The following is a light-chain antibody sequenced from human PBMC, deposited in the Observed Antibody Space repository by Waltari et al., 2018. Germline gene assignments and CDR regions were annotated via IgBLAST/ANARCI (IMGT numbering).Light chain of an antibody. CDR3: QVWDSSTVV. CDR1: HLAAKY. CDR2: ENS. J-gene: IGLJ2*01. Sequence: SYELTQPPSLSVSPGRTVRITCSGVHLAAKYSSWYQQKLGHTPLLAIYENSKRPSGIPERFSGSNSGNTATLTIPGTQAMDEADYYCQVWDSSTVVFGGGTKLTVL. V-gene: IGLV3-1*01.